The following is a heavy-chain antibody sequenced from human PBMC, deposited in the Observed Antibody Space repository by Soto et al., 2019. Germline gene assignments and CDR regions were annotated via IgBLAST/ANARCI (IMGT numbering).Heavy chain of an antibody. CDR3: ARHNYGSGSTYFDY. J-gene: IGHJ4*02. D-gene: IGHD3-10*01. CDR1: GGSISSYY. V-gene: IGHV4-59*08. Sequence: QVQLQESGPGLVKPSETLSLTCTVSGGSISSYYWSWIRQPPGKGLEWIGYIYYSGSTNYNPSLKSPVPISVDTSKNQFSLKLNSMTAADTAVYYGARHNYGSGSTYFDYWGQGTLVTVSS. CDR2: IYYSGST.